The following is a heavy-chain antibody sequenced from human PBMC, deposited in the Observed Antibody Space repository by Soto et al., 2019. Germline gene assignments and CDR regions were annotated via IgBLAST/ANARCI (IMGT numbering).Heavy chain of an antibody. CDR2: IIPIFGTA. Sequence: QVQLVQSGAEVKKPGSSVKVSCKASGGTFSSYAISWVRQAPGQGLEWMGGIIPIFGTANYAQKFQGRVTITADESTSTAYMELSSLRSDDTAVYYCARIDCISTSCYPNYYYYYGMDVWGQGTTVTVSS. D-gene: IGHD2-2*01. CDR1: GGTFSSYA. CDR3: ARIDCISTSCYPNYYYYYGMDV. V-gene: IGHV1-69*12. J-gene: IGHJ6*02.